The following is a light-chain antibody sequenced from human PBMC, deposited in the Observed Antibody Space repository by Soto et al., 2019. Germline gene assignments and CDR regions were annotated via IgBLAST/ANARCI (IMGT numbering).Light chain of an antibody. Sequence: QSVLTQPPSVSAAPGQKVTISCSGSSSNIGNNYVSWYQQLPGTAPKLLIYENNKRPSGIPGRFSGSKSGTSATLGITGLRTGDEADYYCGTWDSSLSAGVFGGGTKLTV. CDR1: SSNIGNNY. CDR2: ENN. V-gene: IGLV1-51*02. J-gene: IGLJ3*02. CDR3: GTWDSSLSAGV.